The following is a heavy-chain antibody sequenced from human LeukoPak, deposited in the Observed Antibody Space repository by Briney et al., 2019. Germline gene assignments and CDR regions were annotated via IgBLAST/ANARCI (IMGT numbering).Heavy chain of an antibody. V-gene: IGHV3-49*04. J-gene: IGHJ3*02. Sequence: PGGPLRLSCTASGFTFGDYAMSWVRQAPGKGLEWVGFIRSKAYGGTTEYAASVKGRFTISRDDSKSIAYLQMNSLKTEDTAVYYCTRGSSGWYSDAFDIWGQGTMVTVSS. D-gene: IGHD6-19*01. CDR3: TRGSSGWYSDAFDI. CDR2: IRSKAYGGTT. CDR1: GFTFGDYA.